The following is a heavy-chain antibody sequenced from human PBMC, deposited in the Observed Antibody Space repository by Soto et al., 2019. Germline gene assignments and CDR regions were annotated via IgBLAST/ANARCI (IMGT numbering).Heavy chain of an antibody. D-gene: IGHD2-15*01. Sequence: KTSETLSLTCTVSGGSISSNDHYWGWVRQPPGKGLEWLGSIYFAGSTFHNPALKSRATISVDTSRNQFSLRLTTVTASDTAVYYCARLVFHCLRGSCDDYSFYGLDVWGQGTTVTVSS. CDR1: GGSISSNDHY. V-gene: IGHV4-39*01. CDR3: ARLVFHCLRGSCDDYSFYGLDV. J-gene: IGHJ6*02. CDR2: IYFAGST.